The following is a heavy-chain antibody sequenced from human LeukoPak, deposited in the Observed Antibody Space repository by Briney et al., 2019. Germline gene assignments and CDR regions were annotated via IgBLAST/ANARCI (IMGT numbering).Heavy chain of an antibody. J-gene: IGHJ4*02. CDR2: ISGGGGST. CDR1: GFTFSSYA. CDR3: AKDLLSVAGYGY. D-gene: IGHD6-19*01. V-gene: IGHV3-23*01. Sequence: GGSPRLSCAASGFTFSSYAMSWVRQAPGKGLEWVSTISGGGGSTYYADSVKGRFTISRDNSKNTLYLQMNSLRAEDTAVYYCAKDLLSVAGYGYWGQGTLVTVSS.